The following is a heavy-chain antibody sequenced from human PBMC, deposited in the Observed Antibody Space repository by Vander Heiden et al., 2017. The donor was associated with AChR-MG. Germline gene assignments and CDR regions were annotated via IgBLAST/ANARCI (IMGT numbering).Heavy chain of an antibody. Sequence: QVQLQQWGAGLLKPAETLSVTCAVYGGSFSGYYWSWIRQPPGKGLGWIGEINHSGSTNYNPSLKSRVTISVDTSKNQFSLKLSSVTAADTAVYYCARTVVRGVIGYYYGMDVWGQGTTVTVSS. CDR1: GGSFSGYY. D-gene: IGHD3-10*01. CDR3: ARTVVRGVIGYYYGMDV. V-gene: IGHV4-34*01. J-gene: IGHJ6*02. CDR2: INHSGST.